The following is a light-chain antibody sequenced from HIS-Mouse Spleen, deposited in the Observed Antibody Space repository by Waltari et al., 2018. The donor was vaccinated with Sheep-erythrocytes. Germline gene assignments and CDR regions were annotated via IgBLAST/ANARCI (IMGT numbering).Light chain of an antibody. J-gene: IGKJ4*01. Sequence: DIKMTQSPSPLSASLGDRVTITCQPSQDITNYLNCYQQKPGKAPKLRIYDASNLETGVPSRFSGSGSGTDFTFTISSLQPEDIATYYCQQYDNLLTFGGGTKVEIK. V-gene: IGKV1-33*01. CDR2: DAS. CDR1: QDITNY. CDR3: QQYDNLLT.